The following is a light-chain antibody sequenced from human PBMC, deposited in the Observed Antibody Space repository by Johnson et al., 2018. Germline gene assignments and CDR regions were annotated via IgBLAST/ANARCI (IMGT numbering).Light chain of an antibody. CDR1: SSNIGNNY. CDR3: GTWDSSLSAGNV. Sequence: QSVFTQPPSVSAAPGQKVTISCSGSSSNIGNNYVSWYQQLPGTAPKLLIYENNKRPPGIPDRFSGSKSGTSATLGITGLQTGDEADYYCGTWDSSLSAGNVFGTGTKVTVL. J-gene: IGLJ1*01. V-gene: IGLV1-51*02. CDR2: ENN.